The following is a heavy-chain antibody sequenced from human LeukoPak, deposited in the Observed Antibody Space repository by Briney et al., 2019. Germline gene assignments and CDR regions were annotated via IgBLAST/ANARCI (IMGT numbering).Heavy chain of an antibody. Sequence: GGSLRLSCAASGFTFSSHWMSWVRQAPGKGLEWVANIKQDGSEKYYVDSVKGRFTISRDNAKNSLYLQMNSLRAEDTALYYCAADFTFGGVIATKENYWGQGTLVTVSS. J-gene: IGHJ4*02. CDR2: IKQDGSEK. CDR3: AADFTFGGVIATKENY. V-gene: IGHV3-7*03. CDR1: GFTFSSHW. D-gene: IGHD3-16*02.